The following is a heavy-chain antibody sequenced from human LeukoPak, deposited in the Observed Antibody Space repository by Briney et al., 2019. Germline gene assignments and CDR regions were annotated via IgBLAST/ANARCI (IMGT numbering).Heavy chain of an antibody. CDR1: GGSISSSSYY. J-gene: IGHJ4*02. V-gene: IGHV4-39*07. D-gene: IGHD6-13*01. Sequence: SETLSLTCTVSGGSISSSSYYWGWIRQPPGKGLEWIGSIYYSGSTYYNPSLKSRVTISVDTSKNQFSLKLSSVTAADTAVYYCARFPVTPYTIAAADDFDYWGQGTLVTVSS. CDR2: IYYSGST. CDR3: ARFPVTPYTIAAADDFDY.